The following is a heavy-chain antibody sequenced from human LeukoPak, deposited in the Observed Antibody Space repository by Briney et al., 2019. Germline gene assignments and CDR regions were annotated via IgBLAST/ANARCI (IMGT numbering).Heavy chain of an antibody. V-gene: IGHV4-59*01. J-gene: IGHJ3*02. CDR2: MYYTGST. CDR1: GGSMNSYY. Sequence: SETLSLTCTVAGGSMNSYYWSWIRQPREKGLEWIANMYYTGSTNYNPSLRSRVTISVDTSKNQFSLKLSSVTAADTAVYYCARVKGSGSYFAFDIWGQGTMVTVST. CDR3: ARVKGSGSYFAFDI. D-gene: IGHD3-10*01.